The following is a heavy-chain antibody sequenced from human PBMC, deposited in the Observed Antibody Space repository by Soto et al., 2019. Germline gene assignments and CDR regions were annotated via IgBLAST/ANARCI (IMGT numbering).Heavy chain of an antibody. CDR3: ASAHYDFWSGYRFXGFDY. Sequence: SETLSLTCTVSGGSISSYYWSWIRQPPGKGLEWIGYIYYSGSTNYNPSLKSRVTISVDTSKNQFSLKLSSVTAADTAVYYCASAHYDFWSGYRFXGFDYWGQGTLVTVS. CDR2: IYYSGST. J-gene: IGHJ4*02. V-gene: IGHV4-59*08. D-gene: IGHD3-3*01. CDR1: GGSISSYY.